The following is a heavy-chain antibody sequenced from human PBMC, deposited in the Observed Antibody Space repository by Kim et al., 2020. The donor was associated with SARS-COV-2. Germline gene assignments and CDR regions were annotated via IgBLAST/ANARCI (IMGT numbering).Heavy chain of an antibody. J-gene: IGHJ5*02. V-gene: IGHV1-8*01. CDR1: GYTFTSYD. CDR2: MNPNSGNT. CDR3: ATTPMVRGTTYRRGWFDP. Sequence: ASVKVSCKASGYTFTSYDINWVRQATGQGLEWMGWMNPNSGNTGYAQKFQGRVTMTRNTSISTAYMELSSLRSEDTAVYYCATTPMVRGTTYRRGWFDPWGQGTLVTVSS. D-gene: IGHD3-10*01.